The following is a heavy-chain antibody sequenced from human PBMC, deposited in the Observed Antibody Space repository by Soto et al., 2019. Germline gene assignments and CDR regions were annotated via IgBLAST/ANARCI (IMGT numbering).Heavy chain of an antibody. D-gene: IGHD1-26*01. CDR2: IYYSGST. CDR3: ARERSGSYHSPFEY. V-gene: IGHV4-31*03. Sequence: SETLSLTCTVSGGSISSGGYYWSWIRQHPGKGLEWIGYIYYSGSTYYNPSLKSRVTISVDTSKNQFSLKLSSVTAADTAVYYYARERSGSYHSPFEYWGKGTLVTVSS. CDR1: GGSISSGGYY. J-gene: IGHJ4*02.